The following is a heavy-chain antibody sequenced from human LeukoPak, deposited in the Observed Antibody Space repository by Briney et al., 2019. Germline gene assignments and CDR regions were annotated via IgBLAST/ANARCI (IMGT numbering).Heavy chain of an antibody. J-gene: IGHJ5*02. CDR2: ISTYNGNT. Sequence: ASVKVSCKASGYTFTSYGISWVRQAPGPGLEWMGWISTYNGNTNYAQKVQGRVTMTTDTSTNTAYMELRSLRSDDTAVYYCARDYWPPPLGYCSGGSCLNWFDPWGQGTLVTVSS. V-gene: IGHV1-18*01. CDR3: ARDYWPPPLGYCSGGSCLNWFDP. D-gene: IGHD2-15*01. CDR1: GYTFTSYG.